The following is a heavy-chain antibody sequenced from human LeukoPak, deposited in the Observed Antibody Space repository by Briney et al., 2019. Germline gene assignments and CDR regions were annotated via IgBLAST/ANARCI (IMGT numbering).Heavy chain of an antibody. CDR2: INPKTGGT. CDR3: ARDSTAAPHCFDY. CDR1: GYIFTDYY. Sequence: ASVKVSCKASGYIFTDYYMHWVRQAPGQELGWMGRINPKTGGTDYAQKFQGRFTMTRDTSISTVYMELSRLRSDDTAVYFCARDSTAAPHCFDYWGQGTLVTVSS. V-gene: IGHV1-2*06. D-gene: IGHD2-8*02. J-gene: IGHJ4*02.